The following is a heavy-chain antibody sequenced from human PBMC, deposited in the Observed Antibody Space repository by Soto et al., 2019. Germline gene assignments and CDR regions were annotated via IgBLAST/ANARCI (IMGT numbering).Heavy chain of an antibody. J-gene: IGHJ2*01. D-gene: IGHD3-9*01. Sequence: QVQLVQSGAEVKKPGASVKVSCKASGYTFTSYDINWVRQATGQGLEWMGWMNPNSGNTGYAQKFQGRVTMTRNTSISTAYMELSSLRSEDTAVYYCASSPVDYDILTGYYSSWYFDLWGRGTLVTVSS. CDR3: ASSPVDYDILTGYYSSWYFDL. CDR2: MNPNSGNT. CDR1: GYTFTSYD. V-gene: IGHV1-8*01.